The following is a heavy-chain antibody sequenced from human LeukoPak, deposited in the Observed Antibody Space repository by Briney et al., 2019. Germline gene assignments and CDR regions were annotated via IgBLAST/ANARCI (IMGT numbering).Heavy chain of an antibody. J-gene: IGHJ4*02. Sequence: SETLSLTCTVSGGSISSYYWSWIRQPPGKGLEWIGYIYYSGSTNYNPSLKSRVTISADTSKNQFSLKLSSVTAADTAVYYCARDLGYYYDSSGFGYWGQGTLVTVSS. D-gene: IGHD3-22*01. CDR2: IYYSGST. V-gene: IGHV4-59*01. CDR3: ARDLGYYYDSSGFGY. CDR1: GGSISSYY.